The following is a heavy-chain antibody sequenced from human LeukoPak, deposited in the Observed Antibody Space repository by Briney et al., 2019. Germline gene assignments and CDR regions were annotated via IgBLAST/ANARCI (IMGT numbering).Heavy chain of an antibody. V-gene: IGHV3-49*04. D-gene: IGHD1-26*01. CDR3: TRVIRETPYFQH. CDR2: IRSKAYDGTT. CDR1: GFTFGDYP. Sequence: GGSLRLSCTGSGFTFGDYPMSWVRQAPGKGLEWVAFIRSKAYDGTTEYAASVKGRFTISRDGSKSIAYLHMNSLKTEDTAVYYCTRVIRETPYFQHWSQGTLVTVSS. J-gene: IGHJ1*01.